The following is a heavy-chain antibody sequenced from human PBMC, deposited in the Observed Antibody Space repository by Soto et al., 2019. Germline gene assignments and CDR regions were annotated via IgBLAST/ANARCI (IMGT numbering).Heavy chain of an antibody. V-gene: IGHV1-18*01. J-gene: IGHJ5*02. D-gene: IGHD3-10*01. CDR1: GYTFTSYG. Sequence: PLVQSGVEMKNPGASVKVSCKASGYTFTSYGISWVRQAPGQGLEWMGWISGFNDDTNHAQKFQGRVTVTKDTSTITAYMELRSLKSDDTARYYCARSGSDYPARNWFGPWGQGTLVIVSS. CDR3: ARSGSDYPARNWFGP. CDR2: ISGFNDDT.